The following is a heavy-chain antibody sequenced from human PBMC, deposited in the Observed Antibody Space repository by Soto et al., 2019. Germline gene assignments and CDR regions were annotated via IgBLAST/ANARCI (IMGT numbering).Heavy chain of an antibody. D-gene: IGHD3-22*01. CDR2: VSSHTGSS. CDR3: ARAFFYHGSDSRGYSFDAFDF. CDR1: GYKFTSSG. J-gene: IGHJ3*01. Sequence: GASVKVSCKASGYKFTSSGMRWVRQAPGQGLEWMGLVSSHTGSSDYAQMFQGRVTMTTDRSTSTAYMELRSLRSDDTAVYYCARAFFYHGSDSRGYSFDAFDFWGPGTLVTVSS. V-gene: IGHV1-18*01.